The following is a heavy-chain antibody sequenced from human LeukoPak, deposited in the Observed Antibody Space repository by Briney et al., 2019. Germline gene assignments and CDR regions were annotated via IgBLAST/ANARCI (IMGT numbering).Heavy chain of an antibody. J-gene: IGHJ3*01. CDR1: GFSFSGYI. Sequence: GGSLRLSCAASGFSFSGYIIHWVRQASGKGLEWIGRIKSKSNNYETAYAAPVKGRITISRDDSNNAAYLELSSLKTEDTAVYYCTLGYSSGRLGAFDVWGQGTMVTVSS. D-gene: IGHD6-19*01. CDR3: TLGYSSGRLGAFDV. V-gene: IGHV3-73*01. CDR2: IKSKSNNYET.